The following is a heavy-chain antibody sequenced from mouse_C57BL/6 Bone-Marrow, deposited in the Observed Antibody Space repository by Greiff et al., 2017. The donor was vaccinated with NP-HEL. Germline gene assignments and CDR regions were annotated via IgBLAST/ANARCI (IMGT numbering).Heavy chain of an antibody. V-gene: IGHV2-2*01. Sequence: QVTLKVSGPGLVQPSQSLSITCTVSGFSLTSYGVHWVRQSPGKGLEWLGVIWSGGSTDYNAAFISRLSISKDNSKSQVFFKMNSLQADDTAIYYCARNDIYYGNYGVFDYWGQGTTLTVSS. CDR2: IWSGGST. CDR1: GFSLTSYG. D-gene: IGHD2-1*01. CDR3: ARNDIYYGNYGVFDY. J-gene: IGHJ2*01.